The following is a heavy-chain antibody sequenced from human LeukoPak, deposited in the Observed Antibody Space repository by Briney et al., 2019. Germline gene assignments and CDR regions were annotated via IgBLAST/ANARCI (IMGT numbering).Heavy chain of an antibody. V-gene: IGHV3-9*01. D-gene: IGHD3-22*01. J-gene: IGHJ4*02. CDR1: GFTFDDYA. CDR2: ISWNSGSI. Sequence: AGGSLRLSCAASGFTFDDYAMHWVRQAPGKGLEWASGISWNSGSIGYADSVKGRFTISRDNAKNSLYLQMNSLRAEDTALYYCAKDYDSSGYYSVQIDYWGQGTLVTVSS. CDR3: AKDYDSSGYYSVQIDY.